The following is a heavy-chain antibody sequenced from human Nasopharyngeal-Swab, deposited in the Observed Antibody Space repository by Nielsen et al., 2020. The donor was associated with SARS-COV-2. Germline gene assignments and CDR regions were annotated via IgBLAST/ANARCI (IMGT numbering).Heavy chain of an antibody. J-gene: IGHJ6*03. CDR3: ARYAFVGVPEDYYYYMDV. CDR1: GYTFTSYY. V-gene: IGHV1-46*01. D-gene: IGHD2-21*01. Sequence: ASVKVSCKASGYTFTSYYMHWVRQAPGQGLEWMGIINPSGGSTSYAQKFQGRVTMTRDTSTSTVYMELSSLRSEDTAVYYCARYAFVGVPEDYYYYMDVWGKGTTVTVSS. CDR2: INPSGGST.